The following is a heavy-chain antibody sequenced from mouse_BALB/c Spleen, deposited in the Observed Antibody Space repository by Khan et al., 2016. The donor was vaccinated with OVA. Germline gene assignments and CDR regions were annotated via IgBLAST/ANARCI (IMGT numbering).Heavy chain of an antibody. Sequence: VQLKQSGPDLMKPGASVKISCKASGYSFNLYYMSWVKQSHGKSLEWIGRVNPNTDNINYNQEFKGKAILTVDKSSNTAYMELRSLTSEDSAVYFCARGYDFFASWGQGTLVTVSA. D-gene: IGHD2-14*01. V-gene: IGHV1-26*01. CDR3: ARGYDFFAS. CDR1: GYSFNLYY. J-gene: IGHJ3*01. CDR2: VNPNTDNI.